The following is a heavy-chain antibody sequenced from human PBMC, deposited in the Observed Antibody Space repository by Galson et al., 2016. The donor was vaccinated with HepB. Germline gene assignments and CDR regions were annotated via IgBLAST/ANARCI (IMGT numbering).Heavy chain of an antibody. CDR1: GVTFSNHG. J-gene: IGHJ3*01. V-gene: IGHV3-23*01. CDR2: ISSSSTYT. Sequence: SLRLSCAASGVTFSNHGMVWVRQAPGKGLKWVSSISSSSTYTYYADSVKGRFTISRDNSKNTLFLQMNNLRAEDTAIYYCAKIQETGKWVFDYWGQGTMVTVSS. D-gene: IGHD3-9*01. CDR3: AKIQETGKWVFDY.